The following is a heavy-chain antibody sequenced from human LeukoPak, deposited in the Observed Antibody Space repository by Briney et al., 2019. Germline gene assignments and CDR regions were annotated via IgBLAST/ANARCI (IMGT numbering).Heavy chain of an antibody. CDR2: IYYSGST. Sequence: SETLSLTCTVSGGSISSYYWSWIRQPPGKGLEWIGYIYYSGSTNYNPSLKSRVTISVDTSKNQFSLKLSSVTAADTAVYYCARHIGYCSSTSCYTLGYYYGMGVWGQGTTVTVSS. D-gene: IGHD2-2*02. CDR1: GGSISSYY. J-gene: IGHJ6*02. V-gene: IGHV4-59*08. CDR3: ARHIGYCSSTSCYTLGYYYGMGV.